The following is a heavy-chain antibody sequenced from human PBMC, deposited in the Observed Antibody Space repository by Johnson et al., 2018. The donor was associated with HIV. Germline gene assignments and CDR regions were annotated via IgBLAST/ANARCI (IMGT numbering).Heavy chain of an antibody. CDR3: ARGGIAAPYL. D-gene: IGHD6-13*01. CDR1: GFTFDDST. J-gene: IGHJ3*01. Sequence: VQLVESGGVVVQPGGSLRLSCAASGFTFDDSTMPWVRQAPGKGLEWVSLISWDGASTHYADSVKGRFTISRDNAKNSLYLQMNSLRAEDTAVYYCARGGIAAPYLWGQGTMVTVSS. V-gene: IGHV3-43*01. CDR2: ISWDGAST.